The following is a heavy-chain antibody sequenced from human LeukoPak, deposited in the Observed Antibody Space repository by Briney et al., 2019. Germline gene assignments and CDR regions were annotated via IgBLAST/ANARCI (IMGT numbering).Heavy chain of an antibody. D-gene: IGHD6-13*01. Sequence: PGGSLRLSCAASGFTFSSYAMHWVRQAPGKGLEWVAVISYDGSNKYYADSVKGRFTISRDNSKNTLYLQMNSLRAEDTAVYYCAKGLEQQPHWGQGTLVTVSS. CDR1: GFTFSSYA. CDR2: ISYDGSNK. CDR3: AKGLEQQPH. J-gene: IGHJ1*01. V-gene: IGHV3-30*04.